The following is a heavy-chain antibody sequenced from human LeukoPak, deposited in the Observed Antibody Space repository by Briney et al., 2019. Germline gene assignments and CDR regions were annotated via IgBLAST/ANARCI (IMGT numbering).Heavy chain of an antibody. CDR3: AKAGTVGATFRMDY. V-gene: IGHV3-23*01. Sequence: GGSLRLSCAASGFTFRSFAMSWVRQAPGKGLEWVSTIDDGGSNTYCADSVKGRFTISRDNSQSTLYLQMNSLRAEDTATYYCAKAGTVGATFRMDYWGQGTLVTVSS. D-gene: IGHD1-26*01. CDR2: IDDGGSNT. CDR1: GFTFRSFA. J-gene: IGHJ4*02.